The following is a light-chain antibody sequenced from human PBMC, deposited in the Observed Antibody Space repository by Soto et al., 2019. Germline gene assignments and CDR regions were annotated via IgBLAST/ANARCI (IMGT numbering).Light chain of an antibody. Sequence: QSALTQPASVSGSPGQSITISCTGTTSDIGSYNLVSWYQHHPGKAPKLMIYEGSKRPSWVSNRFSGSKSANTASLPISGLQAEDDADYYCCSYAGSSTWVFGGGTQLTVL. CDR2: EGS. CDR3: CSYAGSSTWV. J-gene: IGLJ3*02. V-gene: IGLV2-23*01. CDR1: TSDIGSYNL.